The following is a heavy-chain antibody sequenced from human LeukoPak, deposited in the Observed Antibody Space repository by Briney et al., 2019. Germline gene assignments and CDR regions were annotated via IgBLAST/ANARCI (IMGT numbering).Heavy chain of an antibody. D-gene: IGHD6-19*01. CDR2: ISDGGDAT. CDR1: DFSFITYA. CDR3: AKRAAARYSSGWYDTNYYYYMDV. V-gene: IGHV3-23*01. Sequence: GGSLRLSCAASDFSFITYAMSWVRQAPGKGLEWVSTISDGGDATYYADSVKGRFTIPRDNSKNTLYLQMNSLRAEDTAVYYCAKRAAARYSSGWYDTNYYYYMDVWGKGTTVTVSS. J-gene: IGHJ6*03.